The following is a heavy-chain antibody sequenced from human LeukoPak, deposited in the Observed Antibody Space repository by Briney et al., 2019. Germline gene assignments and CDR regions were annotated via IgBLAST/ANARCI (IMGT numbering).Heavy chain of an antibody. V-gene: IGHV1-58*02. CDR2: IVVDSGNT. J-gene: IGHJ4*02. D-gene: IGHD6-13*01. CDR1: GFTFTSSA. Sequence: SVKVSCKASGFTFTSSAMQWVRQARGQRLEWIGWIVVDSGNTNYAQKFQERVTITRDMSTSTAYMELSSLRSEDTAVYYCAADQRGIAAAGALWGQGTLVTVSS. CDR3: AADQRGIAAAGAL.